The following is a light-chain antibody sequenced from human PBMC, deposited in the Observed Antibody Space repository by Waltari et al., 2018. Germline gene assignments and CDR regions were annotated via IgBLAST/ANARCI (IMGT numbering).Light chain of an antibody. V-gene: IGKV2-28*01. CDR2: LGS. CDR3: MQALQTPWT. CDR1: QTLLHSNGYTY. J-gene: IGKJ1*01. Sequence: DIVMTQSPLSLPVTPGEPASIACRSSQTLLHSNGYTYLDWYLQKPGQSPQLLIYLGSNRASGAPDRFSGSGSGTDFTLKISRVEAEDVGVYYCMQALQTPWTFGQGTKVEIK.